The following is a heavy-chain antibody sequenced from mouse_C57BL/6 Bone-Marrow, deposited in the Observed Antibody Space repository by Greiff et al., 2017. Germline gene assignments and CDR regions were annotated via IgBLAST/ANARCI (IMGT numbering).Heavy chain of an antibody. D-gene: IGHD1-1*01. V-gene: IGHV1-55*01. CDR1: GYTFTSYW. CDR2: IYPGSGST. CDR3: ARSDCYGSSYWFAY. Sequence: VQLQQPGAELVKPGASVKMSCKASGYTFTSYWLTWVKQRPGQGLEWIGDIYPGSGSTNYNEKFKRKATLTVDTSSSTAYMQLSSLTSEDSAVYYCARSDCYGSSYWFAYWGQGTLVTVSA. J-gene: IGHJ3*01.